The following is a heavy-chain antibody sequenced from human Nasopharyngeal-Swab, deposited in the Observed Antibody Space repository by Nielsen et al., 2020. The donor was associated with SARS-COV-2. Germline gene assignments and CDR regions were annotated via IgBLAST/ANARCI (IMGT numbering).Heavy chain of an antibody. Sequence: RQAPGKGLEWIGYIYYSGSTNYNPSLKSRVTISVDTSKNQFPLKLSSVTAADTAVYYCARVDYYYYGMDVWGQGTTVTVSS. V-gene: IGHV4-59*01. CDR3: ARVDYYYYGMDV. CDR2: IYYSGST. J-gene: IGHJ6*02.